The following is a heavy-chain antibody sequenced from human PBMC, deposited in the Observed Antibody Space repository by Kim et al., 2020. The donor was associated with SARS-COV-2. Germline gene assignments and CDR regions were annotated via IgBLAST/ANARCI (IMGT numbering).Heavy chain of an antibody. D-gene: IGHD5-18*01. Sequence: GGSLRLSCAASGFTFDDYAMHWVRQAPGKGLEWVSGLSWKSGGIGHAESVKGRFTISRDNAKYSLYLQMNSLRAGDTALYYCAKDLGYSYGYGMEIWGQGTTVTVSS. CDR3: AKDLGYSYGYGMEI. CDR2: LSWKSGGI. J-gene: IGHJ6*02. CDR1: GFTFDDYA. V-gene: IGHV3-9*01.